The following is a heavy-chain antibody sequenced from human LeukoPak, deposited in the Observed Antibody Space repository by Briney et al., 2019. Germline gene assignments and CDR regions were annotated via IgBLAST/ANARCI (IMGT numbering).Heavy chain of an antibody. CDR2: ISSSGSTI. D-gene: IGHD2-21*02. J-gene: IGHJ3*02. Sequence: PGGSLRLSCAPSGFTFSSYEMNWVRQAPGKGREWVSYISSSGSTIYYADSVKGRFTISRDNAKNSLYLQMNSLRAEDTAVYYCARDCPYCGGDCHDAFDIWGQGTMVTVSS. V-gene: IGHV3-48*03. CDR3: ARDCPYCGGDCHDAFDI. CDR1: GFTFSSYE.